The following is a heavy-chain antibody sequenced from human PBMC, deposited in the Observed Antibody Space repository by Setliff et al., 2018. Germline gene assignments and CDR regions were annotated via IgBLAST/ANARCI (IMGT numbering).Heavy chain of an antibody. CDR2: VNPNNGDS. J-gene: IGHJ6*02. CDR1: GYTFTAYF. V-gene: IGHV1-2*04. D-gene: IGHD6-6*01. Sequence: ASVKVSCKASGYTFTAYFIHWVRQAPGQGLEWMGWVNPNNGDSNYAQQFQGWVTMTRDTSISTAYMELSSLRSEDTAVYYCARDRGQLANGMDVWGQGTTVTVSS. CDR3: ARDRGQLANGMDV.